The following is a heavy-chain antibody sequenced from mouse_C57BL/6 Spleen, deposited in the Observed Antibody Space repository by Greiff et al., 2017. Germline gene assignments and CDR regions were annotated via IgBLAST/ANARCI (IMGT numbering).Heavy chain of an antibody. V-gene: IGHV5-9-1*02. CDR1: GFTFSSYA. Sequence: EVQVVESGGGLVKPGGSLKLSCAASGFTFSSYAMSWVRQTPEKRLEWVATISDGGDYIYYADTVKGRFTISRDNARNTLYLQMSSLKSEDTAMYYCTRAGGSSGYYAMDYWGQGTSVTVSS. CDR2: ISDGGDYI. CDR3: TRAGGSSGYYAMDY. J-gene: IGHJ4*01. D-gene: IGHD3-2*02.